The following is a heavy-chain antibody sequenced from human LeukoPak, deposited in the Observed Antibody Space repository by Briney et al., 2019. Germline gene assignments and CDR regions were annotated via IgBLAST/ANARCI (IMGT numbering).Heavy chain of an antibody. J-gene: IGHJ4*02. D-gene: IGHD5-18*01. CDR1: GCTFTGYY. CDR2: INPNSGGT. Sequence: ASVKVSCKASGCTFTGYYMHWVRQAPGQGLEWMGWINPNSGGTNYAQKFQGRVTMTRDTSISTAYMELSRLRSDDTAVYYCARVRVYSYGYLGYWGQGTLVTVSS. CDR3: ARVRVYSYGYLGY. V-gene: IGHV1-2*02.